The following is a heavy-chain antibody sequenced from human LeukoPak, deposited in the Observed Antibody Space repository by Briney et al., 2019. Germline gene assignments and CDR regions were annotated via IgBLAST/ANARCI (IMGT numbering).Heavy chain of an antibody. CDR2: IDPNSGVT. Sequence: ASVTVSCKSSGYTFTGYYIHWVRQAPGQGLEWMGWIDPNSGVTHYAQKFQGRVTMTRDTSISAAYMELSRLRSDDTAVYYCARGGYDILTGSYRVRYYFDYWGQGTLVTVSS. CDR3: ARGGYDILTGSYRVRYYFDY. D-gene: IGHD3-9*01. CDR1: GYTFTGYY. V-gene: IGHV1-2*02. J-gene: IGHJ4*02.